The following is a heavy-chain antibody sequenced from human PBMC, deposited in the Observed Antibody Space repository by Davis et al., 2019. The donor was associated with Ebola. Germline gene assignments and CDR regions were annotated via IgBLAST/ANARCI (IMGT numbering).Heavy chain of an antibody. V-gene: IGHV4-59*03. CDR2: IYYTGNA. J-gene: IGHJ4*02. CDR3: SERGSSV. D-gene: IGHD3-10*01. Sequence: PGGSLRLSCTVSGVSISRHYWSWIRQPPGKRLEWIGSIYYTGNAYYNSSLASRATISVDPSKNQFSLKLTSVTAADTAMYYCSERGSSVWGQGTLVTVSS. CDR1: GVSISRHY.